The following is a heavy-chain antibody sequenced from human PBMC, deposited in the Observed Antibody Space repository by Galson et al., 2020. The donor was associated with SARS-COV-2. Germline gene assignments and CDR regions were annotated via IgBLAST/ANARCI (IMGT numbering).Heavy chain of an antibody. CDR2: IGTAGDT. Sequence: GGSLRLSCAASGFTFSSYDMHWVRQATGKGLEWVSAIGTAGDTYYPGSVKGRFTISRENAKNSLYLQMNSLRAGDTAVYYCARATYYDFWCGYFGSLQSGHKYYYYYYMDVWGKGTTVTVSS. CDR1: GFTFSSYD. J-gene: IGHJ6*03. V-gene: IGHV3-13*01. D-gene: IGHD3-3*01. CDR3: ARATYYDFWCGYFGSLQSGHKYYYYYYMDV.